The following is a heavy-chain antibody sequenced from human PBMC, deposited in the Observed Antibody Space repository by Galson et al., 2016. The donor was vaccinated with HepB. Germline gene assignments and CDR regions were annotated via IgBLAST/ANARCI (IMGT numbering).Heavy chain of an antibody. CDR3: TRDPNAVGPFYFDS. Sequence: SLRLSCAASGFIFDDYALHWVRQVPGKGLEWVAVISWNSRHIGYADSVQGRFTISRDNAKNILYLQMSSLRADDTAFYFCTRDPNAVGPFYFDSWGHGTLVTVSP. CDR2: ISWNSRHI. J-gene: IGHJ4*01. V-gene: IGHV3-9*01. CDR1: GFIFDDYA.